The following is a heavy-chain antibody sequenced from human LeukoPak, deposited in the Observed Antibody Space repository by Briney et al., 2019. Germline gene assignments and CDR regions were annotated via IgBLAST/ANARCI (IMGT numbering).Heavy chain of an antibody. V-gene: IGHV4-59*01. D-gene: IGHD6-19*01. CDR1: GGSISSFY. CDR2: IHYSGST. J-gene: IGHJ4*02. Sequence: SETLSLTCTVSGGSISSFYWTWIRQPPGKGLEWIGYIHYSGSTNYNPSLRSRVTISIDTSKNQLSLKLSSVTAADTAVYYCARDSGSGTYYWGQGTLVTVSS. CDR3: ARDSGSGTYY.